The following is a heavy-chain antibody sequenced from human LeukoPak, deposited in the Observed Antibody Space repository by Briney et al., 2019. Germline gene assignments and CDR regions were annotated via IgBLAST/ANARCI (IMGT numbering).Heavy chain of an antibody. J-gene: IGHJ6*02. CDR2: IYSGGST. CDR1: GVTFSSNY. CDR3: ARSAVAGTRYYYYGMDV. D-gene: IGHD6-19*01. V-gene: IGHV3-53*01. Sequence: GGSLRLSCAASGVTFSSNYRSGVGRAPGKGLEGVAVIYSGGSTYFTDSVKIRFTISRDNSKNPLYLQMNSLRAEDTAVYYCARSAVAGTRYYYYGMDVWGQGTTVTVSS.